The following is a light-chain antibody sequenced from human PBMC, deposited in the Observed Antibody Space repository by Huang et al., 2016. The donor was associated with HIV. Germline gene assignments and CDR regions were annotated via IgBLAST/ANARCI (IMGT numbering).Light chain of an antibody. CDR2: GAS. V-gene: IGKV3-15*01. CDR1: QSVSSN. Sequence: EIVMTQSPATLSVSPGERATLSCRASQSVSSNLAWYQQNPGPAPRLLISGASTRATGIPARFSGSGSGTEFTLTISSLQSEDFAVYYCQQYNNWPKVFTFGPGTKVDIK. J-gene: IGKJ3*01. CDR3: QQYNNWPKVFT.